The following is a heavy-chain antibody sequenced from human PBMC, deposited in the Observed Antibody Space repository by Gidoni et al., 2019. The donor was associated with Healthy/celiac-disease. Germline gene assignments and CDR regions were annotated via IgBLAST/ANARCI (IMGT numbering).Heavy chain of an antibody. CDR1: AFTFSSYS. CDR2: ISSSSSYI. J-gene: IGHJ5*02. Sequence: EVQLVESGGGLVKPGGSLRLSCAASAFTFSSYSMNWVRQAPGKGLEWVSSISSSSSYIYYADSVKGRFTISRDNAKNSLYLQMNSLRAEDTAVYYCARGAVAGNWFDPWGQGTLVTVSS. CDR3: ARGAVAGNWFDP. D-gene: IGHD6-19*01. V-gene: IGHV3-21*01.